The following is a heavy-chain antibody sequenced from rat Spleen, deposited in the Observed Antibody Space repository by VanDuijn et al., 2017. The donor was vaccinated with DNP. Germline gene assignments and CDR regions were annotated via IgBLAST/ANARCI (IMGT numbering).Heavy chain of an antibody. CDR1: GFIFSNFG. CDR2: ITYDGSRT. Sequence: EVQLVESGGGLVQAGGSLTVSCAASGFIFSNFGMAWVRQAPTKGLEWVASITYDGSRTYCRDSVKGRFTISRDNAKSTLYLQMDSLRSEDTATYYCTTFEGTNAWGQGTSVTVSS. J-gene: IGHJ4*01. D-gene: IGHD1-11*01. CDR3: TTFEGTNA. V-gene: IGHV5-29*01.